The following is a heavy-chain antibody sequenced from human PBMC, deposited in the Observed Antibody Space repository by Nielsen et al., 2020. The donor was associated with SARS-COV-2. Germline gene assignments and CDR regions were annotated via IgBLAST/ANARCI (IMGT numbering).Heavy chain of an antibody. CDR3: AREWFGELSDAFDI. V-gene: IGHV3-30-3*01. CDR2: ISYDGSNK. J-gene: IGHJ3*02. Sequence: GGSQRLSCAASGFTFSSYAMHWVRQAPGKGLEWVAVISYDGSNKYYADSVKGRFTISRDNSKNTLYLQMNSLRAEDTAVYYCAREWFGELSDAFDIWGQGTMVTVSS. CDR1: GFTFSSYA. D-gene: IGHD3-10*01.